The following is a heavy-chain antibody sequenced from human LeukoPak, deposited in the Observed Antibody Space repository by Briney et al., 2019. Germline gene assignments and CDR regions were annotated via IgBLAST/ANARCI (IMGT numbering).Heavy chain of an antibody. CDR1: GYTFTNYG. CDR3: ARVPLDDASRHYYPH. CDR2: INTGNGNT. D-gene: IGHD3-10*01. V-gene: IGHV1-3*04. Sequence: ASVKVSCKTSGYTFTNYGMHWVRQAPRQSPEWMGWINTGNGNTKSSQKVQDRVTLTRDTSTSTAYMELNSLSSEDTAVYYCARVPLDDASRHYYPHWGQGTLVTVSS. J-gene: IGHJ1*01.